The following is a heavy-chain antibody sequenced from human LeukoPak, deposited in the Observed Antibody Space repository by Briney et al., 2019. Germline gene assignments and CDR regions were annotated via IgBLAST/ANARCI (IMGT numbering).Heavy chain of an antibody. J-gene: IGHJ4*02. Sequence: PGGSLRLSCAASGFTFSSYAMTWVRQAPGKGLEWVSGISGSSSSSYYADSVKGRFTISRDYPNNTVYLQMNSLRAEDTAVYYCVKEGEVVITHRFDSWGQGTLVTVSS. V-gene: IGHV3-23*01. D-gene: IGHD3-22*01. CDR3: VKEGEVVITHRFDS. CDR1: GFTFSSYA. CDR2: ISGSSSSS.